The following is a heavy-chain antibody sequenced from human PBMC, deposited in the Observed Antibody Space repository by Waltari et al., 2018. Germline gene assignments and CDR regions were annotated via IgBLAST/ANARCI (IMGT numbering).Heavy chain of an antibody. J-gene: IGHJ4*02. CDR3: ARDDGSTSGADY. CDR1: GYPFSDHY. CDR2: INPKYGGT. Sequence: QVQLVQSGAEVKRHGASVRVSCTASGYPFSDHYVRWVRQAPGQGLEWMGWINPKYGGTDYSQKFQGRVTMTGDTSISTAYMELNRLTSDDTAVYFCARDDGSTSGADYWGQGTLVTVSS. V-gene: IGHV1-2*02. D-gene: IGHD3-10*01.